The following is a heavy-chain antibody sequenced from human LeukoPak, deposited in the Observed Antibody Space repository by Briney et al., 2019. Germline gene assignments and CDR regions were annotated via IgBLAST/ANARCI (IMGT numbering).Heavy chain of an antibody. CDR3: ARTPTDCLDC. D-gene: IGHD2-21*02. CDR1: GFTFRDYN. J-gene: IGHJ4*02. Sequence: GGSLRLSCAASGFTFRDYNMSWIRQAPGKGLEYISYINTGDTSIYYAGSVKGRFTISRDNAKNSLYLQMNNVRAEDTAVYYCARTPTDCLDCWGQGTLVTVSS. V-gene: IGHV3-11*04. CDR2: INTGDTSI.